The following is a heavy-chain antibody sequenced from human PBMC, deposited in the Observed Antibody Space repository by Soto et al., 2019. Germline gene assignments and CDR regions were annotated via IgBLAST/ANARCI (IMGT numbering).Heavy chain of an antibody. CDR2: ISAYNGNT. Sequence: APVKVSCKASGYTFTSYGISWVRQAPGQGLEWMGWISAYNGNTNYAQKLQGRVTMTTDTSTSTAYMELRSLRSDDTAVYYCARDLLLQFGELSPFDYWGQGTLVTVSS. D-gene: IGHD3-10*01. CDR3: ARDLLLQFGELSPFDY. V-gene: IGHV1-18*01. CDR1: GYTFTSYG. J-gene: IGHJ4*02.